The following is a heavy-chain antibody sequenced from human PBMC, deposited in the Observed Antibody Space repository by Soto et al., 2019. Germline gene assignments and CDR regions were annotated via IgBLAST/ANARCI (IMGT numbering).Heavy chain of an antibody. CDR2: IDSSTKYT. Sequence: QVQLVESGGGLVRPGGSLRLSCEASGFTYRDYYMTWFRQGPGKGLEWLSYIDSSTKYTNYADSVKGRFTISRDNAKNSLYLQMNSLRADDTAVYYCAREYYCAMDVWGQGTMVTVSS. CDR1: GFTYRDYY. V-gene: IGHV3-11*05. J-gene: IGHJ6*02. CDR3: AREYYCAMDV.